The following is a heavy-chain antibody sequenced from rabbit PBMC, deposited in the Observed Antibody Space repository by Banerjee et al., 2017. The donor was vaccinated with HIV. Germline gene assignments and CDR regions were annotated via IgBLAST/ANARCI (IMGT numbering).Heavy chain of an antibody. J-gene: IGHJ4*01. CDR3: ARDGVGAYNSATFNL. V-gene: IGHV1S45*01. CDR1: GFSFTNKYV. D-gene: IGHD4-1*01. Sequence: QEQLEESGGDLVKPEGSLTLTCTASGFSFTNKYVMCWVRQAPGKGLEWIACMNTSSGNTVYASWAKGRFTISKTSSTTVTLQMTSLTAADTATYFCARDGVGAYNSATFNLWGPGTLVTVS. CDR2: MNTSSGNT.